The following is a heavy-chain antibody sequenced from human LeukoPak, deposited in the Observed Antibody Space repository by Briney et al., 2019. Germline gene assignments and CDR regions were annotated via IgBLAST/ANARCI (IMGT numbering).Heavy chain of an antibody. V-gene: IGHV3-66*01. D-gene: IGHD3-3*01. CDR1: GFTVSSNY. CDR2: IYSGGST. CDR3: ARDGSYDEYYFDY. J-gene: IGHJ4*02. Sequence: GGSLRLSCAASGFTVSSNYMSWVRQAPGKGLEWVSVIYSGGSTYYADSVKGRFTISRDNSKNTLYLQMNSLRAEDTAVYYCARDGSYDEYYFDYWGQGTLVTVSS.